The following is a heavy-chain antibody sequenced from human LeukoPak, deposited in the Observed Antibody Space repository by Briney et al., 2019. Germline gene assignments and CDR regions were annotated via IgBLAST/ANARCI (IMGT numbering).Heavy chain of an antibody. J-gene: IGHJ4*02. CDR3: ATERVGRYFDWLVQD. V-gene: IGHV1-2*02. Sequence: ASVKVSCKASGYTFTGYYMHWVRQAPGQGLEWMGWINPNSGGTNYAQKFQGRVTMTRDTSISTAYMELSRLRSDDTAVYYCATERVGRYFDWLVQDWGQGTLVTVSS. D-gene: IGHD3-9*01. CDR1: GYTFTGYY. CDR2: INPNSGGT.